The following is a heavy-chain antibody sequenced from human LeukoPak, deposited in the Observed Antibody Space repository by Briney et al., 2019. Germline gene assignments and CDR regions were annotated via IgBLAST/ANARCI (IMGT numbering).Heavy chain of an antibody. V-gene: IGHV1-69*13. J-gene: IGHJ4*02. Sequence: GASVKVSCKASGGTFSSYAISWVRQAPGQGLEWMGGIIPIFGTANYAQKFQGRVTITADESTSTAYMELSSLRSEDTAVYYCARDKWLQSEGYLDYWGQGTLVTVSS. CDR2: IIPIFGTA. CDR1: GGTFSSYA. CDR3: ARDKWLQSEGYLDY. D-gene: IGHD5-24*01.